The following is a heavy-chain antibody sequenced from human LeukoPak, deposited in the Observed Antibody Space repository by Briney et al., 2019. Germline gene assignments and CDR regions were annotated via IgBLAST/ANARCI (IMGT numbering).Heavy chain of an antibody. Sequence: GGSLRLSCAASGFTFSSYSMNWVRQAPGKGLEWVSYISSSSSTIYYADSVKGRFTISRDNAKNSLYLQMNSLRAEDTAVYYCARETYCTSTRCPIGDHFDYWGQGTLVTVSS. CDR3: ARETYCTSTRCPIGDHFDY. J-gene: IGHJ4*02. V-gene: IGHV3-48*01. CDR2: ISSSSSTI. D-gene: IGHD2-2*01. CDR1: GFTFSSYS.